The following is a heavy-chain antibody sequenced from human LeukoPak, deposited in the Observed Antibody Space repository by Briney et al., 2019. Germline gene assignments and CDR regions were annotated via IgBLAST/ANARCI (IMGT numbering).Heavy chain of an antibody. CDR1: GFTLSSYW. CDR3: ARGSGYDWGRDYYYYMDV. J-gene: IGHJ6*03. Sequence: GGSLRLSCAASGFTLSSYWMHWVRQAPGKGLVWVSRINSDGSSTSYADSVKGRFTISRDNAKNTLYLQMNSLRAEDTAVYYCARGSGYDWGRDYYYYMDVWGKGTTVTVSS. CDR2: INSDGSST. V-gene: IGHV3-74*01. D-gene: IGHD5-12*01.